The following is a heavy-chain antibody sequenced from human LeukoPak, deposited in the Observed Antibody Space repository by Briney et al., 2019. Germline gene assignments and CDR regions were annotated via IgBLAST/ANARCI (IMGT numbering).Heavy chain of an antibody. J-gene: IGHJ4*02. CDR2: IYYSGST. Sequence: SETLSLTCTVSGGSISSSSYYWGWIRQPPGKGLECIETIYYSGSTYYNPSLKSRVTISVDTSKNQFSLKLSSVTAADTAVYYCARQGSGNYLSPVNYWGQGTLVTVSS. CDR1: GGSISSSSYY. V-gene: IGHV4-39*01. D-gene: IGHD1-26*01. CDR3: ARQGSGNYLSPVNY.